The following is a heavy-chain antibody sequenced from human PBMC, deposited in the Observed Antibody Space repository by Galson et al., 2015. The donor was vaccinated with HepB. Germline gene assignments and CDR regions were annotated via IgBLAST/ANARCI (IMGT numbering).Heavy chain of an antibody. J-gene: IGHJ1*01. D-gene: IGHD3-22*01. Sequence: SLRLSCAASGFTFSNYWMNWVRQAPGKGLVWVSRMSGDGTSIDYADSVKGRFTIPRDNAKNTVHLQMNGLRAEDTALYYCARMADYDSSGYYGFFPLWGQGTLVTVSS. V-gene: IGHV3-74*01. CDR2: MSGDGTSI. CDR3: ARMADYDSSGYYGFFPL. CDR1: GFTFSNYW.